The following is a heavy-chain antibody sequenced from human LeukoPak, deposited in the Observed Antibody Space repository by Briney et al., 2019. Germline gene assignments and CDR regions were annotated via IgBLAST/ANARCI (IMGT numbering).Heavy chain of an antibody. J-gene: IGHJ6*02. D-gene: IGHD4-17*01. CDR2: ISGSGGVT. V-gene: IGHV3-23*01. Sequence: PGGSLRLSCAAAGFTFSSYAMSWVRQAPGRGLEWVSGISGSGGVTYYADSVKGRFTISRDNSKSTVYLQMNSLRAGDTAVYYCAAYYGAYDYYGMDVWGQGTTVTVSS. CDR1: GFTFSSYA. CDR3: AAYYGAYDYYGMDV.